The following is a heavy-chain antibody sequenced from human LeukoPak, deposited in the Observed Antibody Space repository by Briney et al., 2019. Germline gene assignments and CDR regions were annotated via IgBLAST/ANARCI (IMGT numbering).Heavy chain of an antibody. CDR3: ARSPGYCTNGVCYH. V-gene: IGHV3-48*01. Sequence: GGSLRLSCAASGFTFGSYSMNWVRQAPGKGLEWVSYISSSSSTIYYADSVKGRFTISRDNAKNSLYLQMNSLRAEDTAVYYCARSPGYCTNGVCYHWGQGTLVTVSS. J-gene: IGHJ5*02. CDR1: GFTFGSYS. CDR2: ISSSSSTI. D-gene: IGHD2-8*01.